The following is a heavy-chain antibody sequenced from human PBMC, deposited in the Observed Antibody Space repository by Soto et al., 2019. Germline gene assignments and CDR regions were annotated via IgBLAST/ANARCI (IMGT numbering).Heavy chain of an antibody. Sequence: QVQLPQWGAGLLKPSETLSLTCAVYGGSFSGYYWCWIRQPPGQGLEWIGEINHSGSTNYNPSLKIRVTISVDTSKNQFSLKLSSVTAADTAVYYCARRVPVVAATVLDYWGQGTLVTVSS. V-gene: IGHV4-34*01. D-gene: IGHD2-15*01. CDR2: INHSGST. CDR3: ARRVPVVAATVLDY. J-gene: IGHJ4*02. CDR1: GGSFSGYY.